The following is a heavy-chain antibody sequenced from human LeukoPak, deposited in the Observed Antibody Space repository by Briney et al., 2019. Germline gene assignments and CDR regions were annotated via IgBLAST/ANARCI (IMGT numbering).Heavy chain of an antibody. J-gene: IGHJ4*02. D-gene: IGHD5-24*01. CDR2: INSDGSST. CDR1: GFTFSSYW. V-gene: IGHV3-74*01. CDR3: ASRPDPRDGYNDVDY. Sequence: GGSLRLSCAASGFTFSSYWMHWVRQAPGKGLVWVSRINSDGSSTSYADSVKGRFTISRDNAKNTLYLQMNSLRAEDTAVYYCASRPDPRDGYNDVDYWGQGTLVTVSS.